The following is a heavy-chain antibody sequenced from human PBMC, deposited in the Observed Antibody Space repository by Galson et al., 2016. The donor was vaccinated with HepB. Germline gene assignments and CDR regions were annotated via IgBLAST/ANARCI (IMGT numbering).Heavy chain of an antibody. CDR1: GFTLSSYG. CDR2: IWYDGVNT. D-gene: IGHD1-1*01. Sequence: SLRLSCAASGFTLSSYGIHWVRQAPGKGLEWVAVIWYDGVNTYYADSVKGRFTISRDNSKNTLYLQMNSLRAEDTAVYYCARQACTNWNPFDYWGQGTLVTVSS. CDR3: ARQACTNWNPFDY. V-gene: IGHV3-33*01. J-gene: IGHJ4*02.